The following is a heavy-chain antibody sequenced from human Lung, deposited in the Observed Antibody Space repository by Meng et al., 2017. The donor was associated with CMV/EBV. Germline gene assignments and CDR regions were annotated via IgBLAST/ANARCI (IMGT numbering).Heavy chain of an antibody. D-gene: IGHD2-2*02. CDR2: ISYDGSNK. CDR1: GFTFSSYA. Sequence: GESLKISCAASGFTFSSYAMHWVRQAPGKGLEWVAVISYDGSNKYYADSVKGRFTISRDNSKNTLYLQMNSLRAEDTAVYYCARVAVPAAITFGGFDHWGQGTLVTVSS. CDR3: ARVAVPAAITFGGFDH. V-gene: IGHV3-30*04. J-gene: IGHJ5*02.